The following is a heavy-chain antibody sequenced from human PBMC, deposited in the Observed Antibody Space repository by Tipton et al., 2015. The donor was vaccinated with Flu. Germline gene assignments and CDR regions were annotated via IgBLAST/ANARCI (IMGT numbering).Heavy chain of an antibody. J-gene: IGHJ6*02. CDR2: FYTSGST. CDR3: ARVGDLWSGTNYGLDV. D-gene: IGHD3-3*01. CDR1: GASVTGSRYY. V-gene: IGHV4-4*07. Sequence: GLVKPSETLSLICTVSGASVTGSRYYWSWIRQPAGKGLEWIGRFYTSGSTNYNASLKSRVTMSVDTSKNQFSLKLSSVTAADTAVYYCARVGDLWSGTNYGLDVWGQGTTVTVSS.